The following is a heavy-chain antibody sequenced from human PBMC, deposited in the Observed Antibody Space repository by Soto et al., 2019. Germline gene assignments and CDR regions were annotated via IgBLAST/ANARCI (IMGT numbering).Heavy chain of an antibody. Sequence: QVQLQESGPRLVRPSQTLSPTCTVSGESIDTAGYYWTWIRQRPGRGLEWLGFIYHSGATYYSSSLKSRLSISIDRSQNQFSLKVTSVTAADTAVYFCARGDYWCQGMLVTVSS. V-gene: IGHV4-31*03. CDR3: ARGDY. CDR2: IYHSGAT. J-gene: IGHJ4*02. CDR1: GESIDTAGYY.